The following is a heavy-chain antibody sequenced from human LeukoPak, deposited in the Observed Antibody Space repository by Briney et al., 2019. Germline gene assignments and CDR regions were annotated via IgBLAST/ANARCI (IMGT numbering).Heavy chain of an antibody. D-gene: IGHD1-1*01. CDR2: INAIGDST. CDR1: GFTFTTYG. J-gene: IGHJ3*02. CDR3: AKSFFSWNDGGEDAFDI. Sequence: GGSLRLSCAASGFTFTTYGMTWVRQAPGKGLDWVSTINAIGDSTFYADSVKGRFTISRDNSRNTLYLQMNSLRAEDTALYYCAKSFFSWNDGGEDAFDIWGQGTMVTVSP. V-gene: IGHV3-23*01.